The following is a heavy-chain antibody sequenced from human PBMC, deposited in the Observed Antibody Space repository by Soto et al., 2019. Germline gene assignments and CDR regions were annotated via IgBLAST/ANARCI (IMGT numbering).Heavy chain of an antibody. CDR3: ASDRSGLGGSYDC. CDR2: IIPIFGTA. V-gene: IGHV1-69*12. CDR1: GGTFSSYA. J-gene: IGHJ4*02. Sequence: QVQLVQSGAEVKKPGSSVKVSCKASGGTFSSYAISWVRQAPGQGLEWMGGIIPIFGTANYAQKFQGRVTITADESTRTAYMELSSLRAEDAAGYYCASDRSGLGGSYDCWGQGTLVTVSS. D-gene: IGHD1-26*01.